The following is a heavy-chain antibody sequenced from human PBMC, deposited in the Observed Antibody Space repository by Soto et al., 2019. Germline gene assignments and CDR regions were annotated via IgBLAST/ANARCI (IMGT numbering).Heavy chain of an antibody. CDR2: ISYDGSNK. J-gene: IGHJ1*01. V-gene: IGHV3-30*18. D-gene: IGHD4-17*01. CDR3: AKSAFNTYGDYVLQH. Sequence: GGSLRLSCAASGFTFSSYGMHWVRQAPGKGLEWVAVISYDGSNKYYADSVKGRFTIFRDNSKNTLYLQMNSLRAEDTAVYYCAKSAFNTYGDYVLQHWGQGTLVTVSS. CDR1: GFTFSSYG.